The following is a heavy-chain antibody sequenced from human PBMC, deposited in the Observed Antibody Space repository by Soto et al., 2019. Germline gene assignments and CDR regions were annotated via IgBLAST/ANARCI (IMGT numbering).Heavy chain of an antibody. D-gene: IGHD3-22*01. V-gene: IGHV3-33*01. Sequence: PGGSLRLSCAASGFTFSSYGMHWVRQAPGKGLEWVAVIWYDGSNKYYADSVKGRFTISRDNSKNTLYLQLNSLRAEDTAVYYCARGSLYDSSGYTDYWGQGTLVTVSS. J-gene: IGHJ4*02. CDR3: ARGSLYDSSGYTDY. CDR2: IWYDGSNK. CDR1: GFTFSSYG.